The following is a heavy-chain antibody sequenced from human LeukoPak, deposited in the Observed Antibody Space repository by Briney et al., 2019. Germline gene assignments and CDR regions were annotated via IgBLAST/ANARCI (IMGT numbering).Heavy chain of an antibody. V-gene: IGHV1-2*02. CDR3: SRGSGISFGGIDH. CDR2: IHPKSGDT. D-gene: IGHD3-16*01. Sequence: WASVKVSCKASGYTFTGYYLHWVRQAPGQGLEWMGWIHPKSGDTHYAQKFLGRVTLTRDTSTTIVYMELTWLTSDDTAVYYCSRGSGISFGGIDHWGQGTLVTVSS. CDR1: GYTFTGYY. J-gene: IGHJ4*02.